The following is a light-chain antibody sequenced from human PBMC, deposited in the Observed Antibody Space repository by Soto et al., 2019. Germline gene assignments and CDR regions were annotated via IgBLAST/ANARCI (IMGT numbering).Light chain of an antibody. J-gene: IGKJ1*01. V-gene: IGKV3-20*01. CDR1: QSVSSSY. CDR3: QDFRTSPWT. CDR2: GAS. Sequence: EIVLTQSPGTLSLSPGERATLSCRASQSVSSSYLAWYQQKPGQAPRLLIYGASSRATGIPDRFSGSGSGTDFTHTISRLEPVDYGVYYRQDFRTSPWTCSQET.